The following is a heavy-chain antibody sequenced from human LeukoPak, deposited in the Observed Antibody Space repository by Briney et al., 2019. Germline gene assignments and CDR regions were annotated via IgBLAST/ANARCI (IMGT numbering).Heavy chain of an antibody. CDR1: GFTFSSYA. J-gene: IGHJ4*02. CDR3: AKDKEYSSSSSFGRTDY. V-gene: IGHV3-23*01. Sequence: GGSLRLSCAASGFTFSSYAMSWVRQAPGKGLEWVSAISGSGDSTYYADADSVQGRFTISRDNSKNTLYLQMNSLSAEDTAVYYCAKDKEYSSSSSFGRTDYWGQGILVTVSS. CDR2: ISGSGDST. D-gene: IGHD6-6*01.